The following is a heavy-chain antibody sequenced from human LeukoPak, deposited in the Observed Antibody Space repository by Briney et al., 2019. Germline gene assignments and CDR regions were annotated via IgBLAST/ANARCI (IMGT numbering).Heavy chain of an antibody. V-gene: IGHV1-2*02. CDR3: ARNVRPGYGLDV. CDR1: GYTFTDYY. J-gene: IGHJ6*02. CDR2: ISPSSGDT. D-gene: IGHD2-8*01. Sequence: ASVKVSCKASGYTFTDYYIHWVRQAPGQGLEWMGWISPSSGDTQYAQKFQGRFTMTRDTSISTAYMELISLRSGDTAVYYCARNVRPGYGLDVWGQGTTVTVSS.